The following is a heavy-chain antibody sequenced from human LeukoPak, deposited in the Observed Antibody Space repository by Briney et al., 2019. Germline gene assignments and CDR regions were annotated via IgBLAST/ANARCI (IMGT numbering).Heavy chain of an antibody. CDR3: ARGSGYVYY. J-gene: IGHJ4*02. CDR2: IYYSGST. D-gene: IGHD5-12*01. Sequence: SETLSLTCTVSGGSISSSSYYWSWIRQPPGKGLEWLGSIYYSGSTNYHPSLKSRVTISLDTSKNQLSLKLSSVTAADAAVYYCARGSGYVYYWGQGTLVTVSS. V-gene: IGHV4-61*01. CDR1: GGSISSSSYY.